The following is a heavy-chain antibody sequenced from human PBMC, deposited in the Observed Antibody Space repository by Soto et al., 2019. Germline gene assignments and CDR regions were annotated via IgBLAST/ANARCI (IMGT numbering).Heavy chain of an antibody. Sequence: GGSLRLSCAASGFTFSSYAMSWVRQAPGKGLEWVSAISGSGGSTYYADSVKGRFTISRGNSKNTLYLQMNSLRAEDTAVYYCAKDCIAAAGTYYYYGMDVWGQGTTVTVSS. D-gene: IGHD6-13*01. CDR1: GFTFSSYA. CDR2: ISGSGGST. J-gene: IGHJ6*02. V-gene: IGHV3-23*01. CDR3: AKDCIAAAGTYYYYGMDV.